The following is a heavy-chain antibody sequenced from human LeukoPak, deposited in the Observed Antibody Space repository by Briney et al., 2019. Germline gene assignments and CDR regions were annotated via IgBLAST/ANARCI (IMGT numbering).Heavy chain of an antibody. V-gene: IGHV4-34*01. CDR3: ARGQGTVTTH. J-gene: IGHJ4*02. CDR1: DGSFSDYY. CDR2: INHSGSA. D-gene: IGHD4-17*01. Sequence: SETLSLTCAVHDGSFSDYYWTWIRQPPGKGLEWIGEINHSGSANYSPSLSSRVTISLDMSENQFSLKLTSVTAADTAVYYCARGQGTVTTHWGQGTLVTVSS.